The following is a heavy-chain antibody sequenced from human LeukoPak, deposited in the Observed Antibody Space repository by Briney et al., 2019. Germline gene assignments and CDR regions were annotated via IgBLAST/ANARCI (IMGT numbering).Heavy chain of an antibody. J-gene: IGHJ4*02. CDR3: AKDQRSYYYDSSGYYPDY. CDR1: GFTFSSYA. D-gene: IGHD3-22*01. V-gene: IGHV3-23*01. Sequence: PGRSLRLSCAASGFTFSSYAMSWVRQAPGKGLEWVSAISGSGGSTYYADSVKGRFTISRDNSKNTLYLQMNSLRAEDTAVYYCAKDQRSYYYDSSGYYPDYWGQGTLVTVSS. CDR2: ISGSGGST.